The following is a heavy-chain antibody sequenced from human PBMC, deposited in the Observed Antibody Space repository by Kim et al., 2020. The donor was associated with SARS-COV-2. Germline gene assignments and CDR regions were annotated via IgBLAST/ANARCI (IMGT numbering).Heavy chain of an antibody. J-gene: IGHJ4*02. D-gene: IGHD6-13*01. CDR2: ISGSGGST. CDR1: GFTFSSYA. Sequence: GGSLRLSCAASGFTFSSYAMSWVRQAPGKGLEWVSAISGSGGSTYYADSVKGRFTISRDNSKNTLYLQMNSLRAEDTAVYYCAKAGSSWYGSSRSFDYWGQGTLVTVSS. V-gene: IGHV3-23*01. CDR3: AKAGSSWYGSSRSFDY.